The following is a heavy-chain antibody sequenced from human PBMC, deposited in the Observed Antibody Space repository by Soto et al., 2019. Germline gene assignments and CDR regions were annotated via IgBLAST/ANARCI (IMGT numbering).Heavy chain of an antibody. D-gene: IGHD3-22*01. CDR3: AKGGYYYDSSGYY. Sequence: PGWSLRLSCAASGFTFSSYAMNWVRQAPGKGLEWVSTISGSGASTYYADSVKGRFTISRENSKNTLYLQMNSLRADDTAVYYCAKGGYYYDSSGYYWGQGTLVTVSS. CDR1: GFTFSSYA. J-gene: IGHJ4*02. CDR2: ISGSGAST. V-gene: IGHV3-23*01.